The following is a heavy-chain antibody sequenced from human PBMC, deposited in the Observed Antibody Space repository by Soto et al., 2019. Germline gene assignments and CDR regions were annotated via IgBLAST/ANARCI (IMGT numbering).Heavy chain of an antibody. Sequence: GGSLRLSCAASGFTFRNYDMHWVRQATGKGLEWVSAIASAGDTYYPGSVKGRFTISRENVKNSLYLQMNSLRAEETAVNYCAQPQAGYWGQGTLVTVSS. V-gene: IGHV3-13*01. CDR1: GFTFRNYD. CDR2: IASAGDT. CDR3: AQPQAGY. J-gene: IGHJ4*02.